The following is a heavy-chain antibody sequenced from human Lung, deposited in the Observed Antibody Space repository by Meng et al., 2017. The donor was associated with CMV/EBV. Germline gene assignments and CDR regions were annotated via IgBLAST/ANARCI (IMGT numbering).Heavy chain of an antibody. D-gene: IGHD5-18*01. Sequence: SXTXSLXCTVSGGSISSYYWSWIRQPPGKGLEWMGYIYYSGSTNYNPYLKSRVTISVDTSKNQFSLKLSSVTAADTAVYYCASTGYSYGYGQVYWGQGTQVTVSS. J-gene: IGHJ4*02. CDR3: ASTGYSYGYGQVY. V-gene: IGHV4-59*01. CDR1: GGSISSYY. CDR2: IYYSGST.